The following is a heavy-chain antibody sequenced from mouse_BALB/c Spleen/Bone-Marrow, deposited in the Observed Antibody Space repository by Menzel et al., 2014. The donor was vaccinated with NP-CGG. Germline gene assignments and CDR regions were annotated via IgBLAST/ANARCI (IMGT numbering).Heavy chain of an antibody. D-gene: IGHD1-2*01. J-gene: IGHJ3*01. CDR2: INPSNGGT. V-gene: IGHV1S81*02. CDR3: TRPYYGYVGYAY. Sequence: VKLVESGAELVKPGASVKLSCKASGYTLTSYYMYWVKQRPGQGLEWIGEINPSNGGTNFDEKFKSKATLTVDKSSSTAYMQLSSLTFEDSAIYYCTRPYYGYVGYAYWGQGTQVTVSA. CDR1: GYTLTSYY.